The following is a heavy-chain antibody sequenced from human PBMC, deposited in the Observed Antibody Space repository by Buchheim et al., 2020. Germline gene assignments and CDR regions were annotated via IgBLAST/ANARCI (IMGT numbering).Heavy chain of an antibody. J-gene: IGHJ3*02. CDR1: GFTLSSYW. CDR2: ISDDRRTI. Sequence: EVQLVESGGDLVQPGGSLRLSCAASGFTLSSYWMHWVRQAPGKGLVWVSLISDDRRTITYADSVKGRFTISRDNAKNTLHLQMNSLRAEDTAVYYCARVKNYYDSSGYMGWSFDIWGQGT. V-gene: IGHV3-74*01. CDR3: ARVKNYYDSSGYMGWSFDI. D-gene: IGHD3-22*01.